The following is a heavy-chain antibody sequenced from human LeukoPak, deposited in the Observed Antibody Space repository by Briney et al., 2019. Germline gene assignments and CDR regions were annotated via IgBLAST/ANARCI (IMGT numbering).Heavy chain of an antibody. Sequence: GGSLRLSCAASGFTFSSYWMSWVRQAPGKGLEWVANIKQDGSEKYYVDSVKGRFTISRDSAKNSLYLQMNSLRAEDTAVYYCARVKHGGGGVIADPYFDYWGQGTLVTVSS. D-gene: IGHD3-16*02. J-gene: IGHJ4*02. CDR3: ARVKHGGGGVIADPYFDY. CDR1: GFTFSSYW. CDR2: IKQDGSEK. V-gene: IGHV3-7*03.